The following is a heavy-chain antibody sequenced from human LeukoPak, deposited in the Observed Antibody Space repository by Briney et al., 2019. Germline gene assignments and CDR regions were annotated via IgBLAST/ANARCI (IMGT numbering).Heavy chain of an antibody. J-gene: IGHJ4*02. D-gene: IGHD3-10*01. CDR2: INHSGST. CDR1: GGSISSSNW. CDR3: ARPYYYGSGSYYI. Sequence: SGTLSLTCAVSGGSISSSNWWSWVRQPPGKGLEWIGEINHSGSTNYNPSLKSRVTISVDTSKNQFSLKLSSVTAADTAVYYCARPYYYGSGSYYIWAQGTLVTVSS. V-gene: IGHV4-4*02.